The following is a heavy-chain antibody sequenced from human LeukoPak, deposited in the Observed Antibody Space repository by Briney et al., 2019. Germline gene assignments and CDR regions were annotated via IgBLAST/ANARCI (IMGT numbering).Heavy chain of an antibody. Sequence: PSETLSLTCTVSGGSISSGSYYWSWIRQPAGKGLEWIGRIYTRGSTNYNPSLKSRVTISVDTSKNQFSLKLSSVTAADTAVYYCARSQRDDFWSGYYKYWGQGTLVTVSS. CDR2: IYTRGST. CDR3: ARSQRDDFWSGYYKY. D-gene: IGHD3-3*01. V-gene: IGHV4-61*02. CDR1: GGSISSGSYY. J-gene: IGHJ4*02.